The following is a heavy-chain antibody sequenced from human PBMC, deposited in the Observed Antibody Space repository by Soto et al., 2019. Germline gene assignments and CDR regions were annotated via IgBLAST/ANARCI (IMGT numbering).Heavy chain of an antibody. Sequence: EVQLVESGGGLVQPGGSLRLSCAASGFTVGNNYMNWVRQAPGKGLECVSLIYSGGSTNYADSEKGRFTIARDNSKNTLYLQMNSLRAQDTAAYYCARDPPGIAAAGGGWGQGTTVTVSS. J-gene: IGHJ6*02. D-gene: IGHD6-13*01. V-gene: IGHV3-66*01. CDR3: ARDPPGIAAAGGG. CDR2: IYSGGST. CDR1: GFTVGNNY.